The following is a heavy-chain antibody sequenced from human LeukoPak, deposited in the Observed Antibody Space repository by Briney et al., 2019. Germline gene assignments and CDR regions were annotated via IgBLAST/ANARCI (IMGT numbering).Heavy chain of an antibody. CDR2: IYSGGST. D-gene: IGHD3-22*01. V-gene: IGHV3-53*01. CDR3: ARFRGYASSGPFDY. J-gene: IGHJ4*02. CDR1: GFTVSSNY. Sequence: PGGSLRLSCAASGFTVSSNYMSWVRQAPGKGLEWVSVIYSGGSTYYADPVKGRFTISRDNSKNTLYLQMNSLRAEDTAVYYCARFRGYASSGPFDYWGQGTLVTVSS.